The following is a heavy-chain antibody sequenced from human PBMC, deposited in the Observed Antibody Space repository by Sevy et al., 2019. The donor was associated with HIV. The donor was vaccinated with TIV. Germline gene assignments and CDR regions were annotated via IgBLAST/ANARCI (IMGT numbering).Heavy chain of an antibody. V-gene: IGHV4-34*01. J-gene: IGHJ4*02. CDR2: INHSGST. CDR1: GGSISGYY. Sequence: SETLSLTCAVYGGSISGYYWSWIRQPPGKGLEWIGEINHSGSTNYNPSLKSRVTISVDTSKNQFSLKLSSVTAADTAVYYCASRVRDFDYWGQGTLVTVSS. CDR3: ASRVRDFDY.